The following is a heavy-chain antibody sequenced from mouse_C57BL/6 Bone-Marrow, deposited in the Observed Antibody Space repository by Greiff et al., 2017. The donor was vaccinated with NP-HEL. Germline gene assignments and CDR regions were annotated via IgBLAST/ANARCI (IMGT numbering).Heavy chain of an antibody. CDR1: GYAFTNYL. CDR3: ARYYYGSSYGWYFDV. Sequence: QVQLQQSGAELVRPGTSVKVSCKASGYAFTNYLIEWVKQRPGQGLEWIGVINPGSGGTNYNEKFKGKATLTADKSSSTAYMQLSILTSEDSAVYFCARYYYGSSYGWYFDVWGTGTTVTVSS. J-gene: IGHJ1*03. CDR2: INPGSGGT. D-gene: IGHD1-1*01. V-gene: IGHV1-54*01.